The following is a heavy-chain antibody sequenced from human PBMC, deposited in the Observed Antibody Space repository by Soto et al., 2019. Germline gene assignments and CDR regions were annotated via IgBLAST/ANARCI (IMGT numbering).Heavy chain of an antibody. V-gene: IGHV1-3*01. CDR3: ARGGGYYGSGAYYRGYFDH. D-gene: IGHD3-10*01. J-gene: IGHJ4*02. CDR2: LNPDTAST. CDR1: GYSFANYT. Sequence: ASVKVSCKASGYSFANYTIHWVRQAPGQGLEWMGWLNPDTASTKFSPKFQGRVIITRDKSVNTAFMQLTSLTSEDTALYYCARGGGYYGSGAYYRGYFDHWGLGTLVTVSS.